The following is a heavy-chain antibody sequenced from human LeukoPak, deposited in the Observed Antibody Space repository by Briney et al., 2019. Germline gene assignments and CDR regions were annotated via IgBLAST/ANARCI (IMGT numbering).Heavy chain of an antibody. CDR3: ARDSSGLMWFDP. V-gene: IGHV4-59*01. D-gene: IGHD6-19*01. J-gene: IGHJ5*02. Sequence: SETLSLTCTVSGGSISSYYWSWIRQPPGKGLEWIGYIYYSGSTNYNPSLKSRVTISVDTSKNQFSLKLSSVTAADTAVYCCARDSSGLMWFDPWGQGTLVTVSS. CDR1: GGSISSYY. CDR2: IYYSGST.